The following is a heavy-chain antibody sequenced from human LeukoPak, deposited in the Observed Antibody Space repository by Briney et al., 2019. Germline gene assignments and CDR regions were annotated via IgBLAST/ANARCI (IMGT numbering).Heavy chain of an antibody. V-gene: IGHV4-34*01. CDR3: ATTTIRLGY. J-gene: IGHJ4*02. CDR2: INHTGST. Sequence: SETLSLTCAVYGGSFSGYYWSWIRQPPGKGLEWIGEINHTGSTYYNPSLKSRVTISMDASKNQFSLKLTSVTAADTAVYYCATTTIRLGYWGQGTLVTVSS. D-gene: IGHD1-26*01. CDR1: GGSFSGYY.